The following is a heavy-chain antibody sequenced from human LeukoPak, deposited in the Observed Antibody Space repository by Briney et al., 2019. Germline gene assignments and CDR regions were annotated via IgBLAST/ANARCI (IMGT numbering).Heavy chain of an antibody. V-gene: IGHV3-7*01. CDR2: IDQGGSEQ. CDR1: GFTFGSYW. CDR3: ARGIATGIDFFDP. D-gene: IGHD6-13*01. J-gene: IGHJ5*02. Sequence: PGGPLRLSCAASGFTFGSYWMTWVRQAPGKGLEWVADIDQGGSEQYYVDSVKGRFTISRDNAKNSLYLQINSLRAEDTAVYYCARGIATGIDFFDPWGQGTLVTVSS.